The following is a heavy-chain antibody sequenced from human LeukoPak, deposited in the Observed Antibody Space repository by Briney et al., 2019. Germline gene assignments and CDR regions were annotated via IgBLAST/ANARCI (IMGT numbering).Heavy chain of an antibody. CDR2: INHSGST. D-gene: IGHD3-9*01. CDR1: GGSFSGYY. J-gene: IGHJ4*02. Sequence: SETLSLTCAVYGGSFSGYYWSWIRQPPGKGLEWIGEINHSGSTNYNPSLKSRVTISVDTSKNQFSLKLSSVTAADMAAYYCARGLVGDILTGYYNSPDFDYWGQGTLVTVSS. CDR3: ARGLVGDILTGYYNSPDFDY. V-gene: IGHV4-34*01.